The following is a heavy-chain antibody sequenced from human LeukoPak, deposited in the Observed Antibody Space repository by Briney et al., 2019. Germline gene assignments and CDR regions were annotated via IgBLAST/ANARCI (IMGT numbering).Heavy chain of an antibody. CDR3: AKDPNYSSSSPGRWFDP. D-gene: IGHD6-6*01. CDR1: GFTFSGYV. J-gene: IGHJ5*02. CDR2: ISGSGGST. Sequence: GGSLRLSCAASGFTFSGYVMTWVRQPPGKGLQWVADISGSGGSTYYADSVKGRFSISRDNSKNMLYLQLDSLRAEDTAVYYCAKDPNYSSSSPGRWFDPWGQGTLVTVSS. V-gene: IGHV3-23*01.